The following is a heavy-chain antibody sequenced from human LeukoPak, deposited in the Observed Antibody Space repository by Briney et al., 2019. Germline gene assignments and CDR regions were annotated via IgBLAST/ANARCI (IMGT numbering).Heavy chain of an antibody. Sequence: ASVKVSCKASGFTFTSSAVQWVRQARGQRLEWIGWIVVGSGNTNYAQKFQERVTITRDMSTSTAYMELSSLRSEDTAVYYCAAVGYCSSTCCYGFDYWGQGTLVTVSS. CDR3: AAVGYCSSTCCYGFDY. D-gene: IGHD2-2*01. V-gene: IGHV1-58*01. CDR1: GFTFTSSA. J-gene: IGHJ4*02. CDR2: IVVGSGNT.